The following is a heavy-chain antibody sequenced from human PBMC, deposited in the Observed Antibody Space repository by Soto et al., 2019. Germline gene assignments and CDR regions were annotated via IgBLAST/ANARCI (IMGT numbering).Heavy chain of an antibody. CDR2: ISAYNGNT. CDR1: GYTFTSYG. V-gene: IGHV1-18*01. Sequence: KPQASVKVSCKASGYTFTSYGISWVRQAPGQGLEWMGWISAYNGNTNYAQKLQGRVTMTTDASTSTAYMELRSLRSDDTAVYYCARSKWLRLKALLPPDYWGQGTLVTVS. J-gene: IGHJ4*02. D-gene: IGHD5-12*01. CDR3: ARSKWLRLKALLPPDY.